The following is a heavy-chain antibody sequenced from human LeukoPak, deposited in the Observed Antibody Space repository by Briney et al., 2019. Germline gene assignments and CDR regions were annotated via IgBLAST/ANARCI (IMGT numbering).Heavy chain of an antibody. V-gene: IGHV1-18*01. D-gene: IGHD5-12*01. CDR3: ARDSSSYDPTADY. CDR2: ISAYNGNT. CDR1: GGTFSSYA. Sequence: ASVKVSCKASGGTFSSYAISWVRQAPGQGLEWMGWISAYNGNTNYAQKLQGRVTMTTDTSTSTAYMELRSLRSDDTAVYYCARDSSSYDPTADYWGQGTLVTVSS. J-gene: IGHJ4*02.